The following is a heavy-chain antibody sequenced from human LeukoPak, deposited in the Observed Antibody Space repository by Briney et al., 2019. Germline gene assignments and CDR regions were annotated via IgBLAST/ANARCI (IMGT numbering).Heavy chain of an antibody. CDR3: ARTIAAAAYFDY. CDR1: GGSISRYY. V-gene: IGHV4-4*07. J-gene: IGHJ4*02. D-gene: IGHD6-13*01. Sequence: KPSETLSLTCIVSGGSISRYYWSWIRQPAGKGLEWIGRIYTSGSTNYNPSLKSRVTMSVDTSKNQFSLKLSSVTAADTAVYYCARTIAAAAYFDYWGQGTLVTVSS. CDR2: IYTSGST.